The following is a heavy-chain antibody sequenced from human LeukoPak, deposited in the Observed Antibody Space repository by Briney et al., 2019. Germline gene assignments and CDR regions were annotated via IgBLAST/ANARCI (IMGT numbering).Heavy chain of an antibody. J-gene: IGHJ3*02. CDR1: GGSISSGGYY. CDR2: IYYSGST. Sequence: SQTLSLTCTVSGGSISSGGYYWSWIRQPPGKGLEWIGSIYYSGSTYYNPSLKSRVTISVDTSKNQFSLKLSSVTAADTAVYYCTRASTGDRNDAFDIWGQGTMVTVSS. CDR3: TRASTGDRNDAFDI. V-gene: IGHV4-39*07. D-gene: IGHD7-27*01.